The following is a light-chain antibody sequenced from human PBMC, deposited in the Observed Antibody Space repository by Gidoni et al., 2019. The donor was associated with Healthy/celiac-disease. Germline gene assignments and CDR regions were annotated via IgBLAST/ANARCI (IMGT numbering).Light chain of an antibody. CDR2: DAS. J-gene: IGKJ4*01. V-gene: IGKV3D-11*01. CDR3: QQRSNWLT. CDR1: QGVSSY. Sequence: IVLTQSPATLSLSPGERATLSCRASQGVSSYLAWYQQKPGQAPRLLIYDASNRATGIPARFSGSGPGTDFTLTISSLEPEDCAVYYCQQRSNWLTFGGGTKVEIK.